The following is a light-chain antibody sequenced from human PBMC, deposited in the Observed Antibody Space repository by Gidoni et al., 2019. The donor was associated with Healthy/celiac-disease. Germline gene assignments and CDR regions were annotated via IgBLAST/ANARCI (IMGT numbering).Light chain of an antibody. Sequence: DIVMTQSPDSLAVSLGERAAINCKSSQSVLYSSNNKNYLAWYQQKPGQPPELLIYWASTRESGVPDRFSGSGSGTDFTLTISSLQAEDVAVIYCQQYYTTPRTFGQGTKVEIK. CDR2: WAS. CDR1: QSVLYSSNNKNY. CDR3: QQYYTTPRT. V-gene: IGKV4-1*01. J-gene: IGKJ1*01.